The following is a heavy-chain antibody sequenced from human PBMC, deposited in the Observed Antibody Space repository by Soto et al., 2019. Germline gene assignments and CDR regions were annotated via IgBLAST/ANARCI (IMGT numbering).Heavy chain of an antibody. CDR3: ARGDITMVRGPGIGAFDI. CDR1: GYTFTGYY. Sequence: ASVKVSCKASGYTFTGYYMHWVRQAPGQGLEWMGWINPNSGGTNYAQKFQGWVTMTRDTSISTAYMELSRLRSDDTAVYYCARGDITMVRGPGIGAFDIWGQGTMVTVSS. J-gene: IGHJ3*02. D-gene: IGHD3-10*01. CDR2: INPNSGGT. V-gene: IGHV1-2*04.